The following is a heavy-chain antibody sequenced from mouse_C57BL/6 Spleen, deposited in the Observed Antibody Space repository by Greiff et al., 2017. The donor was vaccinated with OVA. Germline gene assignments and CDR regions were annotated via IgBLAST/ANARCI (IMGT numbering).Heavy chain of an antibody. J-gene: IGHJ2*01. CDR2: IDPSDSYT. CDR1: GYTFTSYW. CDR3: AGAGDYGSFDY. Sequence: QVQLQQPGAELVMPGASVKLSCKASGYTFTSYWMHWVKQRPGQGLEWIGEIDPSDSYTNYNQKFKGKSTLTVDKSSSTAYMQLSSLTSEDSAVYYCAGAGDYGSFDYWGQGTTLTVSS. D-gene: IGHD1-1*01. V-gene: IGHV1-69*01.